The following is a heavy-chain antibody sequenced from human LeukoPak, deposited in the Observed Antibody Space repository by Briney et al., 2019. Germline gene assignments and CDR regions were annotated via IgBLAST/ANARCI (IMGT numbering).Heavy chain of an antibody. CDR3: ARGPSWYYNS. CDR1: GGSVTSGGSY. Sequence: SSETLSLTCAVSGGSVTSGGSYWSWIRQPPGKGLEWIGYISFNGNTDYNPSLNSRVTISVDTSKNHFSLKLTSVTAADTAVYYCARGPSWYYNSWGQGTLVTVSS. CDR2: ISFNGNT. V-gene: IGHV4-61*08. D-gene: IGHD2/OR15-2a*01. J-gene: IGHJ4*02.